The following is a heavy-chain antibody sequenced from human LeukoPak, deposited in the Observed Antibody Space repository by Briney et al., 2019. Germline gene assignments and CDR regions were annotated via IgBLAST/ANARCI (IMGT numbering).Heavy chain of an antibody. Sequence: GSLRLSCAASGFTFSSYAMSWVRQAPGKGLEWVSYINISGSPIYYADSVKGRFTISRDNAKNSLYLQMNSLRAEDTAVYFCAGGYSYGRRGYSYGSNDYWGQGTLVTVSS. J-gene: IGHJ4*02. CDR3: AGGYSYGRRGYSYGSNDY. D-gene: IGHD5-18*01. CDR1: GFTFSSYA. V-gene: IGHV3-48*04. CDR2: INISGSPI.